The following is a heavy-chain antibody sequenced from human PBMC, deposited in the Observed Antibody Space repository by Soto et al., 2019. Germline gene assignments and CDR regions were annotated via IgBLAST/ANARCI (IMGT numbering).Heavy chain of an antibody. CDR3: ARIWYDSSGYHFDY. V-gene: IGHV2-26*01. D-gene: IGHD3-22*01. CDR2: IFSNDEK. CDR1: GFSLSNARMG. J-gene: IGHJ4*02. Sequence: QVTLKESGPVLVKPTETLTLTCTVSGFSLSNARMGVSWIRQPPGKALEWLAHIFSNDEKSYSTSLKSRLTSSKDTAKSQVVLTMTNMDPVDTATYYCARIWYDSSGYHFDYWGQGTLVTVSS.